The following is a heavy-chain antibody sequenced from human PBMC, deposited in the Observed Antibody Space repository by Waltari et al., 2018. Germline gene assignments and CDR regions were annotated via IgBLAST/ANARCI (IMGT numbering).Heavy chain of an antibody. CDR3: ARQEDSSSVIHFQH. CDR1: GYSISSGYS. J-gene: IGHJ1*01. D-gene: IGHD6-6*01. Sequence: QVQLRESGPGLVKPSETLSLTCAVSGYSISSGYSSGWLGQPPGKGLEWIGSIYHSGSTYYNPSLKSRVTISVDTSKNQFSLKLSSVTAADTAVYYCARQEDSSSVIHFQHWGQGTLVTVSS. V-gene: IGHV4-38-2*01. CDR2: IYHSGST.